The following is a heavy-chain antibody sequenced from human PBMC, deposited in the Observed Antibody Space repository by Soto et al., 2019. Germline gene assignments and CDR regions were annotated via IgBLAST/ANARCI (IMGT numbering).Heavy chain of an antibody. CDR3: AVVPAANGHYGMDV. CDR1: GFTFSSYW. V-gene: IGHV3-48*01. D-gene: IGHD2-2*01. J-gene: IGHJ6*02. CDR2: VSSSSITI. Sequence: HPGGSLRLSCAASGFTFSSYWMHWVRQAPGKGLVWVSRVSSSSITIYYADSVKGRFTISRDNAKNSLYLQMNSLRAEDTAVYYCAVVPAANGHYGMDVWGQGTTVTVSS.